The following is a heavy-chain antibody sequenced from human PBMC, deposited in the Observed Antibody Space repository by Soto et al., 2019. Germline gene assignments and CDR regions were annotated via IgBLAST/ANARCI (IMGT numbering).Heavy chain of an antibody. D-gene: IGHD6-6*01. J-gene: IGHJ5*02. V-gene: IGHV3-30*18. CDR1: GFSFNSYG. CDR2: ISYDGRNK. CDR3: AKGGSSSARYFDA. Sequence: QVQVVESGGGVVQPGRSLRLSCAASGFSFNSYGMHWVRQAPGKGLEWVAIISYDGRNKYYADSVKGRFTISRDSPRNTLSLEMNSLRAEDTAVYYCAKGGSSSARYFDAWGQGALVTVSS.